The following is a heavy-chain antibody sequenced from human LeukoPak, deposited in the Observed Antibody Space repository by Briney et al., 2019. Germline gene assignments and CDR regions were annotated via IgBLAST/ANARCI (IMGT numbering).Heavy chain of an antibody. CDR3: ARDSGSGNNDY. Sequence: ASVTVSCKASGYTFTSYAIHWVRQAPGQRLEWTGWISAGNGNTKYSQNFQGRVTFISNTSATTAFMELSSLRSEDAAVYYCARDSGSGNNDYWGQGTLVTVSS. CDR2: ISAGNGNT. D-gene: IGHD1-26*01. CDR1: GYTFTSYA. J-gene: IGHJ4*02. V-gene: IGHV1-3*01.